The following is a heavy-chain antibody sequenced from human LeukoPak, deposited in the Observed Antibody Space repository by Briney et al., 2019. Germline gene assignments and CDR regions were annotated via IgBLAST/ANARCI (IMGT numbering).Heavy chain of an antibody. Sequence: PGGSLRLSCAASGFTFSDYYMSWIRQPPGKGLEWIGTIYSSGSTFYNTSLKSRVTISVDTSKNQFSLKLNSVTAADTAVYYCARIDYYGSGSYYRIDYWGQGTLVTVSS. CDR3: ARIDYYGSGSYYRIDY. J-gene: IGHJ4*02. V-gene: IGHV4-38-2*01. D-gene: IGHD3-10*01. CDR2: IYSSGST. CDR1: GFTFSDYY.